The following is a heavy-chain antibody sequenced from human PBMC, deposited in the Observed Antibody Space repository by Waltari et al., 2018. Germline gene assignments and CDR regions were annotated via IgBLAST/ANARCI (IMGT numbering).Heavy chain of an antibody. J-gene: IGHJ5*02. CDR3: ARSYYYDSKRFDP. CDR1: GFTFRAYY. CDR2: ITSSGST. D-gene: IGHD3-22*01. V-gene: IGHV3-11*06. Sequence: QVQLVESGGGLVKPGGSLRLSCAASGFTFRAYYMDWISQAPGKGLEGVSYITSSGSTNHADSVKGRFTISRDNAKSSLYLQMNSLRAEDTAVYYCARSYYYDSKRFDPWGQGTLVTVSS.